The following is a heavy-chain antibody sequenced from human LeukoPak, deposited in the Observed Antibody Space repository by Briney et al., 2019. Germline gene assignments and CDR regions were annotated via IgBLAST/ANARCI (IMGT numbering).Heavy chain of an antibody. CDR2: FDPEDGGT. CDR1: GYTLTELS. J-gene: IGHJ5*02. Sequence: ASVKVSCKVSGYTLTELSMHWVRQAPGKGLEWMGSFDPEDGGTIYAQKFQGRVTMTEDTSTDTAYMELSSLRSEDTAVYYCATMTTVTSNWFDPWGQGTLVTVSS. D-gene: IGHD4-11*01. V-gene: IGHV1-24*01. CDR3: ATMTTVTSNWFDP.